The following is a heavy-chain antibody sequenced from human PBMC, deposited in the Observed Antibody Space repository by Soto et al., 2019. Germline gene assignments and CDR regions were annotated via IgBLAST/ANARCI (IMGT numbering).Heavy chain of an antibody. D-gene: IGHD3-22*01. CDR2: ISFDGNNK. V-gene: IGHV3-30*18. Sequence: PGGSLRLSCAASGFTFSNHGMHWVRQAPGKGLEWVAIISFDGNNKYYSDSVKGRFTISRDNSKNVVFLQMNSLRPEDTAVYYCVKPKEHFYDSSPGETWGQGTPVTVSS. CDR1: GFTFSNHG. J-gene: IGHJ5*02. CDR3: VKPKEHFYDSSPGET.